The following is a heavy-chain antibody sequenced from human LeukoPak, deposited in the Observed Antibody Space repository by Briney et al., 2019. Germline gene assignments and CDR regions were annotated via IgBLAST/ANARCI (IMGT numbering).Heavy chain of an antibody. CDR3: ARDLAWGAFDY. J-gene: IGHJ4*02. Sequence: PGGSLRLSCAASGFTFSSYEMNWVRQAPGKGLEWLSGVSPPGGGTYYADSVKGRFTISRDDSKNTLPLQMNSLRVEDTAVYHCARDLAWGAFDYWGQGTLVTVSS. CDR2: VSPPGGGT. CDR1: GFTFSSYE. V-gene: IGHV3-23*01. D-gene: IGHD7-27*01.